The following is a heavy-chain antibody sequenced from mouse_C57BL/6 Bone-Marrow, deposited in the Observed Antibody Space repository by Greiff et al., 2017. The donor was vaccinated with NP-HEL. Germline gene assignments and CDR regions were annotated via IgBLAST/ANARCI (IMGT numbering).Heavy chain of an antibody. J-gene: IGHJ2*01. V-gene: IGHV1-69*01. CDR3: ARCRDYPNDYGYPYYFDY. D-gene: IGHD2-2*01. CDR1: GYTFTSYW. Sequence: VQLQQPGAELVMPGASVKLSCKASGYTFTSYWMHWVKQRPGQGLEWIGEIDPSDSYTNYNQKFKGKSTLTVDKSSSTAYMQLSSLTSEDSAVYYCARCRDYPNDYGYPYYFDYWGQVTTLTVSS. CDR2: IDPSDSYT.